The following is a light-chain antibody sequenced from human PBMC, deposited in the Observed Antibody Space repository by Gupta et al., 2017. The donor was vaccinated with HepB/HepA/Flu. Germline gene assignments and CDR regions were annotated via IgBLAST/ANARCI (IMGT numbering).Light chain of an antibody. CDR3: ATGDDSGSVWV. CDR2: RDD. J-gene: IGLJ3*02. Sequence: SVVSPPPSASGTPGQWVTISCSGSRSTIGDSYVYWYQQFTGTAPTLLISRDDQRPSGVPERFSGSKYGTSASMTISGLRAEDEADYYCATGDDSGSVWVFGGGTRVTVL. V-gene: IGLV1-47*01. CDR1: RSTIGDSY.